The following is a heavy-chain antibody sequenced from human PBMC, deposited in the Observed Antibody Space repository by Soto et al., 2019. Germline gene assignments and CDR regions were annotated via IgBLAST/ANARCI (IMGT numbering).Heavy chain of an antibody. CDR1: GGSISSYY. J-gene: IGHJ3*02. V-gene: IGHV4-59*01. Sequence: QVQLQESGPGLVKPSETLSLTCTVSGGSISSYYWSWIRQPPGKGLEWIGYIYYSGSTNYNPSLKSRVTISVDTSKNQFSLKLSSVTAADTAVYYCAREGYMHAFDIWGQGTMVTVSS. CDR2: IYYSGST. D-gene: IGHD1-1*01. CDR3: AREGYMHAFDI.